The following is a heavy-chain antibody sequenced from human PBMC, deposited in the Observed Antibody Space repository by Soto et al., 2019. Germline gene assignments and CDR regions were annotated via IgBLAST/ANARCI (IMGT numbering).Heavy chain of an antibody. CDR2: ISGDGSAT. CDR3: AKTRLYDNNDYHRDGFDV. Sequence: EVKLLESGGGLVQPGESLRLSCAASGFRFWTYSMSWFRQAPGKGLEGVSGISGDGSATSYADSLKGRFTVSRDNSKDTLFLQMNTLRVEDTAVYYCAKTRLYDNNDYHRDGFDVWGPGTAVTVS. D-gene: IGHD5-12*01. CDR1: GFRFWTYS. J-gene: IGHJ3*01. V-gene: IGHV3-23*01.